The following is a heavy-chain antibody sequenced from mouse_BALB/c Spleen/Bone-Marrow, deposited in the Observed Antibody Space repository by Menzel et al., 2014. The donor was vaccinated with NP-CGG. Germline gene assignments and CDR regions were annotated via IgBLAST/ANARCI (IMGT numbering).Heavy chain of an antibody. Sequence: LVESGAELVKPGASVKLSCTASGFNIKDTYMHWVKQRPEQGLEWIGRIDPANGNTNYDPMFQGKATITADTSSNTDYLQLSSLTSKDTAVYYCARSSYGSSLFAYWGQGTLVTVSA. D-gene: IGHD1-1*01. CDR1: GFNIKDTY. J-gene: IGHJ3*01. V-gene: IGHV14-3*02. CDR2: IDPANGNT. CDR3: ARSSYGSSLFAY.